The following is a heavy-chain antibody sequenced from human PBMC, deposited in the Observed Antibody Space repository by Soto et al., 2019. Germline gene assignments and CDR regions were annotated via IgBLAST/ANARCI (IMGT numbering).Heavy chain of an antibody. J-gene: IGHJ3*02. CDR3: ARERYYGDDAFDI. CDR2: IYYSGST. D-gene: IGHD4-17*01. CDR1: GGSVSSGSYY. Sequence: SETLSLTCTVSGGSVSSGSYYWSWIRQPPGKGLEWIGYIYYSGSTNYNPSLKSRVTISVDTSKNQFSLKLSSVTAADTAVYYCARERYYGDDAFDIWGQGTMVTVSS. V-gene: IGHV4-61*01.